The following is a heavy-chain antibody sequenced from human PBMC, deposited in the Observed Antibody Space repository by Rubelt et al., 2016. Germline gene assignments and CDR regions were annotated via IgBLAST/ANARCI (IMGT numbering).Heavy chain of an antibody. CDR3: ARQNNWDRYLDS. CDR2: FLYSGST. V-gene: IGHV4-59*08. CDR1: GASINTNY. D-gene: IGHD1-20*01. J-gene: IGHJ4*02. Sequence: QVQLQESGPGLVKASETLSLTCTVSGASINTNYCSWIRQSPGEGLEWIGYFLYSGSTNFNPSLRSRATISIDTSKNQFSLRLNVVTAADTAVYYCARQNNWDRYLDSWGQGALVTVSS.